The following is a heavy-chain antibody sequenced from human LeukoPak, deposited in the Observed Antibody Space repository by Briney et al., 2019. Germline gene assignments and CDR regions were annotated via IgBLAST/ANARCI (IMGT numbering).Heavy chain of an antibody. D-gene: IGHD2-2*01. CDR3: ATVVPAAMGWFDP. Sequence: ASVKVSCKASGYTFTSYYMHWVRQAPGQGLERMGWINPNSGGTNYAQKFQGRVTMTRDTSISTAYMELSRLRSDDTAVYYCATVVPAAMGWFDPWGQGTLVTVSS. V-gene: IGHV1-2*02. CDR1: GYTFTSYY. J-gene: IGHJ5*02. CDR2: INPNSGGT.